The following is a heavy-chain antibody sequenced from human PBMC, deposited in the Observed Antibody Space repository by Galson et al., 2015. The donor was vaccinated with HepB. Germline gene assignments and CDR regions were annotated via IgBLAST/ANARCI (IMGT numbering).Heavy chain of an antibody. V-gene: IGHV3-23*01. CDR3: AKVAIMGATPQYFGY. J-gene: IGHJ4*02. Sequence: SLRLSCAASGFTFNRYAMTWVRQAPGKGLEWVSSISGSGDITYYADSVKGRLTNSRDNSKNTMNLQMNSLRTGDTAIYYCAKVAIMGATPQYFGYWGQGPQVTVSS. D-gene: IGHD3-16*01. CDR1: GFTFNRYA. CDR2: ISGSGDIT.